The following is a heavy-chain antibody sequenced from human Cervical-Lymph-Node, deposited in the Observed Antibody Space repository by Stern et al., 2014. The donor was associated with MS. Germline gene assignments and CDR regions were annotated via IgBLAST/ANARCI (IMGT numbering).Heavy chain of an antibody. Sequence: QVQLVESGGGVVQPGRSLRLSCAASGFTFSSYGMHWVRQAPGKGLEWVAVIWYDGSNKYYADSVKGRFPISRDNSKNTLYLQMNSLRAEDTAVYYCARDRGRYGDYGGYYYYYGMDVWGQGTTVTVSS. V-gene: IGHV3-33*01. CDR3: ARDRGRYGDYGGYYYYYGMDV. CDR2: IWYDGSNK. CDR1: GFTFSSYG. D-gene: IGHD4-17*01. J-gene: IGHJ6*02.